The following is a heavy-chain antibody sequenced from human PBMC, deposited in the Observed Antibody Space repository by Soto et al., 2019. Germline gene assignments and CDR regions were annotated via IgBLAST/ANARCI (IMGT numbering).Heavy chain of an antibody. V-gene: IGHV1-18*01. CDR3: ARVYYDFWSAYYGPYYFDY. D-gene: IGHD3-3*01. CDR1: GYTFTSYG. Sequence: ASVKVSCKASGYTFTSYGISWVRQAPGQGLEWMGWIGAYNGNTNYAQKLQGRVTMTTDTSTSTAYMELRSLRSDDTAVYYCARVYYDFWSAYYGPYYFDYWGQGTLVTVSS. CDR2: IGAYNGNT. J-gene: IGHJ4*02.